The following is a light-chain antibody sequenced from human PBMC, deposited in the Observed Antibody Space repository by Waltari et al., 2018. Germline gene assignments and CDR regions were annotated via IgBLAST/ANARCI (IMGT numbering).Light chain of an antibody. CDR1: QSISTY. CDR2: GAS. V-gene: IGKV1-39*01. Sequence: DIQMTQSPSSLSASVGDRVTITCRPSQSISTYLIWYQQKPGKAPQLLIYGASTLQSGVPSRFSGSGSGTDFTLTITSLQPEDFATYYCQQSFGAPLTFGGGTKVEIK. CDR3: QQSFGAPLT. J-gene: IGKJ4*01.